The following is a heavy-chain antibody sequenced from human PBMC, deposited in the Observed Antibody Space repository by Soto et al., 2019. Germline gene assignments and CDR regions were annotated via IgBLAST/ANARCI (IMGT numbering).Heavy chain of an antibody. J-gene: IGHJ3*02. V-gene: IGHV3-23*04. D-gene: IGHD1-1*01. CDR3: AKDTYKSVGAFDI. CDR1: GFTVSTNY. Sequence: EVQLVESGGGLIQPGGSLRLSCAASGFTVSTNYMSWVRQAPGKGLEWVSAISGSGGSTYYADSVKGRFTISRDNSKNTLYLQMNSLRAEDTAVYYCAKDTYKSVGAFDIWGQGTMVTVSS. CDR2: ISGSGGST.